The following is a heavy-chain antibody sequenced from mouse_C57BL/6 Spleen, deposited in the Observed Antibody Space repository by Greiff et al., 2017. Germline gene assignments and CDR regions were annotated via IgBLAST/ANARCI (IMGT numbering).Heavy chain of an antibody. J-gene: IGHJ2*01. CDR2: IDPNSGGT. Sequence: QVHVKQPGAELVKPGASVKLSCKASGYTFTSYWMHWVKQRPGRGLEWIGRIDPNSGGTKYNEKFKSKATLTVDKPSITAYMQLSSLTSEDSAVYYCARMTGREYYFDYWGQGTTLTVSS. D-gene: IGHD3-3*01. CDR3: ARMTGREYYFDY. V-gene: IGHV1-72*01. CDR1: GYTFTSYW.